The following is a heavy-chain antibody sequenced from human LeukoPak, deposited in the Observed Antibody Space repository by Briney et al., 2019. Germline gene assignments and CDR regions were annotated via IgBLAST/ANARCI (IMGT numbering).Heavy chain of an antibody. V-gene: IGHV4-39*01. Sequence: PSETLSLTCTVSGGSISSSSYYWGWIRQPPEKGLEWIVSFYYSGSTSYNPSLKSRVTISVDTSKKQFSLKLTSVTAADTAVYYCARQYYYASGTIDYWGQGTLVTVSS. J-gene: IGHJ4*02. CDR1: GGSISSSSYY. CDR3: ARQYYYASGTIDY. CDR2: FYYSGST. D-gene: IGHD3-10*01.